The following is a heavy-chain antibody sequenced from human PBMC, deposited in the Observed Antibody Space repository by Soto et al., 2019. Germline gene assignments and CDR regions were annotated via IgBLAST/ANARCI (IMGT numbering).Heavy chain of an antibody. V-gene: IGHV3-7*01. D-gene: IGHD4-17*01. CDR2: IKQDGSEK. Sequence: EVQLVESGGGLVQPGGSLRLSCAASGFTFSSYWMSWVRQAPGKGLEWVANIKQDGSEKYYVDSVKGRFTISRDNAKNSLYLQMNSLRAEDTAVYYCARTVTVQVLLFDYWGQGTLVTVSS. CDR1: GFTFSSYW. J-gene: IGHJ4*02. CDR3: ARTVTVQVLLFDY.